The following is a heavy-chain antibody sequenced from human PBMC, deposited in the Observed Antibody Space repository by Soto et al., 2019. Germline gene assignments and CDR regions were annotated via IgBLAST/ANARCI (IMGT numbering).Heavy chain of an antibody. J-gene: IGHJ5*02. CDR3: ARVPDR. CDR1: GDSIRSYS. V-gene: IGHV4-59*12. Sequence: SETLSLTCTVSGDSIRSYSWRWIRQPPGKGLEWIGNIYHNGSTYYNPSLKSRVTISVDRSKNHFSLKLSSVTAADTAVYYCARVPDRWGQGTLVTVSS. CDR2: IYHNGST. D-gene: IGHD2-2*01.